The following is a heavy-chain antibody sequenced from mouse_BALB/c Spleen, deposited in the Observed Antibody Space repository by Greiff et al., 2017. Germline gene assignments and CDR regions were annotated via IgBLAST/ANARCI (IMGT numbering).Heavy chain of an antibody. CDR3: ARVIYAMDY. V-gene: IGHV1S126*01. CDR1: GYSFTSYW. CDR2: IDPSDSET. J-gene: IGHJ4*01. Sequence: VQGVESGPQLVRPGASVKISCKASGYSFTSYWMHWVKQRPGQGLEWIGMIDPSDSETRLNQKFKDKATLTVDKSSSTAYMQLSSPTSEDSAVYYCARVIYAMDYWGQGTSVTVSS.